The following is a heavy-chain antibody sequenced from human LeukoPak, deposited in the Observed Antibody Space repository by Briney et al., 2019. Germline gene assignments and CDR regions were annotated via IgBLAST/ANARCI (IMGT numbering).Heavy chain of an antibody. V-gene: IGHV4-34*01. D-gene: IGHD6-19*01. Sequence: PSETLSLTCAVYGGSFSGYYWSWIRQPPGKGLEWIGEINHSGSTNYNPSLKSRVTISVDTSKNQFSLKLSSVTAADTAVYYCAGKSSGWYGDAFDIWGKGTMVTVSS. CDR1: GGSFSGYY. CDR2: INHSGST. CDR3: AGKSSGWYGDAFDI. J-gene: IGHJ3*02.